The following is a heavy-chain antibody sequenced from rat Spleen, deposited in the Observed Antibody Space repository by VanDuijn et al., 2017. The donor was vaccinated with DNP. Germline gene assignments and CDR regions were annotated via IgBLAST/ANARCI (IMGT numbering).Heavy chain of an antibody. Sequence: EVQLVESGGGLVQPGRSLKLSCAVSGITFSDHNMAWVRQAPTKGLEWVASISYDGSSTYYRDSVKGRFTISRDNAKRTVYLQMDSLRSADTATYYCATHMYIRHYYFSTFDYWGQGVVVTVSS. V-gene: IGHV5-7*01. CDR3: ATHMYIRHYYFSTFDY. J-gene: IGHJ2*01. D-gene: IGHD1-6*01. CDR2: ISYDGSST. CDR1: GITFSDHN.